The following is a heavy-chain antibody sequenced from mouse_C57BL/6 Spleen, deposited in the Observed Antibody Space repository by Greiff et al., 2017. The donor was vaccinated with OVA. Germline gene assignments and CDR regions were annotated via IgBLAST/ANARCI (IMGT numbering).Heavy chain of an antibody. J-gene: IGHJ1*03. CDR1: GYTFTDYN. CDR3: ARSVGYSYFDV. Sequence: EVQLQQSGPELVKPGASVKIPCKASGYTFTDYNMDWVKQSHGKSLEWIGDINPNNGGTIYNQKFKGKATLTVDKSSSTAYMELRSLTSEDTAVYYCARSVGYSYFDVWGTGTTVTVSS. CDR2: INPNNGGT. V-gene: IGHV1-18*01.